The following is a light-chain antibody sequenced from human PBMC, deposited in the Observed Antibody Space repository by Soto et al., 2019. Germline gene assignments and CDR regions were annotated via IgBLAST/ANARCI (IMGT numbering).Light chain of an antibody. CDR3: QQYDNLPPTWT. Sequence: DSQLIQSPSSLSSSVGNRVTITCQAIQDIATYLNWYQQKPGKAPNLLIYDASNLETGVPSRFSGGGSGTHFTFTISNLQPEDIATYYCQQYDNLPPTWTFGQGTKVDNK. CDR2: DAS. J-gene: IGKJ1*01. V-gene: IGKV1-33*01. CDR1: QDIATY.